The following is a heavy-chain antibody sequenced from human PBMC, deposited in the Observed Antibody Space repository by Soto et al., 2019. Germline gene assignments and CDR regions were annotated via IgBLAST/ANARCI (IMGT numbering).Heavy chain of an antibody. D-gene: IGHD3-10*01. CDR1: GGSISSSSYY. Sequence: PSETLSLTCTVSGGSISSSSYYWGWIRQPPGKGLEWIGSIYYSGSTYYNPSLKSRVTISVDTSKNQFSLKLSSVTAADTAVYYCARDPGSGSYYGWFDPWGQGTLVTV. CDR2: IYYSGST. CDR3: ARDPGSGSYYGWFDP. V-gene: IGHV4-39*07. J-gene: IGHJ5*02.